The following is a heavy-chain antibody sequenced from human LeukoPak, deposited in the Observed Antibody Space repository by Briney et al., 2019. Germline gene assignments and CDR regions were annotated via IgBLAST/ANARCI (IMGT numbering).Heavy chain of an antibody. CDR3: ARDGRDYYDSSGYYPSFIY. CDR2: ISYDGSNK. J-gene: IGHJ4*02. CDR1: GFTFSSYA. D-gene: IGHD3-22*01. Sequence: GRSLRLSCAASGFTFSSYAMHWVRQAPGKGLEWVAVISYDGSNKYYADSVKGRFTISRDNSKNTLYLQMNSLRAEDTAVYYCARDGRDYYDSSGYYPSFIYWGQGTLVTVSS. V-gene: IGHV3-30-3*01.